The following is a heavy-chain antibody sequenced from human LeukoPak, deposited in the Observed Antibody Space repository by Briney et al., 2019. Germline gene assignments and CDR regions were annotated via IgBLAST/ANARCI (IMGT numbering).Heavy chain of an antibody. D-gene: IGHD2-15*01. J-gene: IGHJ6*04. V-gene: IGHV1-18*01. CDR2: ISAYNGNT. CDR1: GYTFTSYG. CDR3: ARDGDIVVVVAAMDV. Sequence: ASVKVSCKASGYTFTSYGISWVRQAPGQGLEWMGWISAYNGNTNYAQKLQGRVTMPTDTSTSTAYMELRSLRSDDTAVYYCARDGDIVVVVAAMDVWGKGTTVTVSS.